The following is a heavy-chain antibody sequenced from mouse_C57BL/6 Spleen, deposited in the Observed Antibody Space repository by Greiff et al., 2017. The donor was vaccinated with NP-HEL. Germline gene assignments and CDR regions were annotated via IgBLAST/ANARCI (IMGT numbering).Heavy chain of an antibody. CDR3: ARELGTGYDSIFDY. V-gene: IGHV1-53*01. J-gene: IGHJ2*01. Sequence: QVQLQQSGTELVKPGASVKLSCKASGYTFTSYWMHWVKQRPGQGLEWIGNINPSNGGTNYNEKFKSKATLTVDKSSSTAYMQLSSLTSEDSAVYYCARELGTGYDSIFDYWGQGTTLTVSS. CDR1: GYTFTSYW. CDR2: INPSNGGT. D-gene: IGHD2-4*01.